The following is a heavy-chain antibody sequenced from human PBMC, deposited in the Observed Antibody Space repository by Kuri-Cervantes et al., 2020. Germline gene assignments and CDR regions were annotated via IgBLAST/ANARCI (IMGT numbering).Heavy chain of an antibody. Sequence: GESLKISCAASGFTFSNYGMHWVRQAPGKGLEWVAVIWYDGSNKYYTDSVKGRFTVSRDNSKHTVRLEMNSLRPEDTAMYYCAQNWGTFVYWGQGTLVTVSS. V-gene: IGHV3-33*08. CDR2: IWYDGSNK. J-gene: IGHJ4*02. D-gene: IGHD7-27*01. CDR3: AQNWGTFVY. CDR1: GFTFSNYG.